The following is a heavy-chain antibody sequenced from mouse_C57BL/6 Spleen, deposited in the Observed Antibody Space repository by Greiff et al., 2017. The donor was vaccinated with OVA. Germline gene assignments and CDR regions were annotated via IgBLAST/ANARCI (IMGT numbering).Heavy chain of an antibody. CDR1: GFTFSDYG. J-gene: IGHJ2*01. CDR3: ASSSYFDY. CDR2: ISSGSSTI. V-gene: IGHV5-17*01. Sequence: EVMLVESGGGLVKPGGSLKLSCAASGFTFSDYGMHWVRQAPEKGLEWVAYISSGSSTIYYADTVKGRFTISRDNAKNTLFLQMTVLRSENTARYYCASSSYFDYWGQGTTLTVSS.